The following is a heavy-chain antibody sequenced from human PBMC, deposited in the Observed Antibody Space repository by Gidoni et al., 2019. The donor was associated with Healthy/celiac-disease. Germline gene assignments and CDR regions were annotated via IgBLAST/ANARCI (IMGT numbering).Heavy chain of an antibody. CDR1: GFTFSSYS. Sequence: EVQLVESGGGLVKPGGSLRLSCAASGFTFSSYSMNWVRQAPGKGLEWVSSMSSSSSYIYYADSVKGRFTISRDNAKNSLYLQMNSLRAEDTAVYYCASNPLRNVAGRGYWGQGTLVTVSS. D-gene: IGHD6-19*01. J-gene: IGHJ4*02. V-gene: IGHV3-21*01. CDR2: MSSSSSYI. CDR3: ASNPLRNVAGRGY.